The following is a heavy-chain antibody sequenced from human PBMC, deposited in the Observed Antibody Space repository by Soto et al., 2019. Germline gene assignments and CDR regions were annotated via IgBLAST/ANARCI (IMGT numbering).Heavy chain of an antibody. CDR2: INSDGSST. D-gene: IGHD3-3*02. J-gene: IGHJ6*03. CDR1: GFTFSSYW. CDR3: ARSIADYYYYYMDV. V-gene: IGHV3-74*01. Sequence: EVQLVESGGGLVQPGGSLRLSCAASGFTFSSYWMHWVRQAPGKGLVWVSRINSDGSSTSYADSVKGRFTISRDNAKNTLYLQMNSLRAEDTAVYYCARSIADYYYYYMDVWGKGTTVTVSS.